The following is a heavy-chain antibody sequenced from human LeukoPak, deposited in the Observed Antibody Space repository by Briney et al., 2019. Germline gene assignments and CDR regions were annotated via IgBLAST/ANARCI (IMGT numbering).Heavy chain of an antibody. V-gene: IGHV3-30*03. CDR3: ARDFMGYCSSTSCPDAFDI. CDR1: GFIFSSYG. Sequence: GRSLRLSCAASGFIFSSYGIHWVRQAPGKGLEWVAVISFDGDNKSYADSVKGRFTISRDNSKNTLYLQMNSLRAEDTAVYYCARDFMGYCSSTSCPDAFDIWGQGTMVTVSS. J-gene: IGHJ3*02. CDR2: ISFDGDNK. D-gene: IGHD2-2*01.